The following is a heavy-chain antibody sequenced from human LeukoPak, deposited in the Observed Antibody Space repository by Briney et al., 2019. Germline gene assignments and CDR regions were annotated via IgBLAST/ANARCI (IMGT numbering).Heavy chain of an antibody. CDR3: AKTRLYCSGTSCYPEYYFDY. D-gene: IGHD2-2*01. V-gene: IGHV3-23*01. CDR2: ITGSGGST. Sequence: GGSLRLSCAASGFTFSSYTMSWVRQAPGKGLEWVSVITGSGGSTNYADSVKGRFTISRDISKNTLYLQMNSLRAEDTAVYYCAKTRLYCSGTSCYPEYYFDYWGQGTLVTVSS. CDR1: GFTFSSYT. J-gene: IGHJ4*02.